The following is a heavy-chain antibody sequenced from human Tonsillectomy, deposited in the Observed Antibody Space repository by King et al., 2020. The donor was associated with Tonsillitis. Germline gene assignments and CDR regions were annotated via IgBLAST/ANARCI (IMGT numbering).Heavy chain of an antibody. D-gene: IGHD2-2*01. J-gene: IGHJ4*02. V-gene: IGHV3-30*18. Sequence: VQLVESGGGVVQPGRSLRLSCAASGFAFSDCGLHLVRQAPGKGVDGVATISYDGSDKEYGDSGRGRFTISRDNSRSTLYLQVNSLRADDTAVYYCAKEGGAQYCSSASCSADYWGQGTLVTVSS. CDR3: AKEGGAQYCSSASCSADY. CDR1: GFAFSDCG. CDR2: ISYDGSDK.